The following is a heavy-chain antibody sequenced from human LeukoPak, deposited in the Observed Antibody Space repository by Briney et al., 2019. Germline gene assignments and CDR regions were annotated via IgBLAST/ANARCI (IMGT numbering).Heavy chain of an antibody. Sequence: SETLSLTCTVSGGSISSYYWSWIRQPPGKGLEWIGYIYYSGSTNYNPSLKRRVTISVDTSKNQFSLKLSSVTAADTAVYYCASLQFTEYFQHWGQGTLVTVSS. CDR3: ASLQFTEYFQH. CDR2: IYYSGST. J-gene: IGHJ1*01. V-gene: IGHV4-59*01. CDR1: GGSISSYY. D-gene: IGHD5-24*01.